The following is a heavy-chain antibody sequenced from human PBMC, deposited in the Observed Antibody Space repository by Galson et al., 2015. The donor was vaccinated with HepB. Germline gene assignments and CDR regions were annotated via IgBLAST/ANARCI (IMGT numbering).Heavy chain of an antibody. Sequence: SLRLSCAASGFTFSSYGMHWVRQAPGKGLEWVAVISYDGSNKYYADSVKGRFTISRDNSKNTLYLQMNSLRAEDTAVYYCAKDAYCGGDCYPDYWGQGTLVTVSS. CDR3: AKDAYCGGDCYPDY. J-gene: IGHJ4*02. CDR2: ISYDGSNK. CDR1: GFTFSSYG. D-gene: IGHD2-21*01. V-gene: IGHV3-30*18.